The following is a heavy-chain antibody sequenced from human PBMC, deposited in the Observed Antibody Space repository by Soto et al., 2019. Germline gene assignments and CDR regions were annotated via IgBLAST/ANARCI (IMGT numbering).Heavy chain of an antibody. Sequence: SETLSLTCTVSGGSISSYYWSWIRQPPGKGLEWIGYIYYSGSTNYNPSLKSRVTISVDTSKNQFSLKLSSVTAADTAVYYCARHDLWFGELGVSDGELHWFDPWGQGTLVTVSS. CDR3: ARHDLWFGELGVSDGELHWFDP. CDR2: IYYSGST. CDR1: GGSISSYY. V-gene: IGHV4-59*08. D-gene: IGHD3-10*01. J-gene: IGHJ5*02.